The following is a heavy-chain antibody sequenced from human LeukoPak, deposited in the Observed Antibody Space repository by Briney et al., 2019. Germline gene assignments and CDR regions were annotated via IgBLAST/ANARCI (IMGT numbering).Heavy chain of an antibody. CDR1: GFTVSSNY. J-gene: IGHJ4*02. V-gene: IGHV3-53*01. CDR2: IYSGGST. D-gene: IGHD3-16*02. Sequence: GGSLRLSCAASGFTVSSNYMSWVRQAPGKGLERVSVIYSGGSTYYADSVKGRFTISRDNSKNTLYLQMNSLRAEDTAVYYCASTEAYDYVWGSYRFSYWGQGTLVTVSS. CDR3: ASTEAYDYVWGSYRFSY.